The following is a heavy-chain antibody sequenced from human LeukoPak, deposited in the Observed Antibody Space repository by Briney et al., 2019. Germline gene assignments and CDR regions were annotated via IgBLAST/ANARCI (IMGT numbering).Heavy chain of an antibody. Sequence: GGSLRLSCAASGFTFSSYSMNWVRQAPGKGLEWVSSISSSSYIYYADSVKGRFTISRDNAKNSLYLQMNSLRAEDTAVYYCARAGKLNDYGDYVFDYWGQGTLVTVSS. D-gene: IGHD4-17*01. CDR3: ARAGKLNDYGDYVFDY. J-gene: IGHJ4*02. CDR1: GFTFSSYS. V-gene: IGHV3-21*01. CDR2: ISSSSYI.